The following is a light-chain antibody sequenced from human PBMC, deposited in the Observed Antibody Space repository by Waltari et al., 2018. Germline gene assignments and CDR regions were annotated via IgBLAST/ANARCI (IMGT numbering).Light chain of an antibody. V-gene: IGKV3-20*01. CDR1: QSVSSSY. Sequence: ETVLTQSPGTLSLSPGERATLPCRASQSVSSSYLAWFQQKPGQAPRLLIYGASTRATGIPDRFSGIGSGTDFTLTISRLEPEDFAVYHCQHYGSSLLTFGGGTKVEIK. CDR2: GAS. J-gene: IGKJ4*01. CDR3: QHYGSSLLT.